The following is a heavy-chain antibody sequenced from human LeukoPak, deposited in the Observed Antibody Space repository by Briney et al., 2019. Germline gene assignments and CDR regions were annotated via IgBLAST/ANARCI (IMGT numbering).Heavy chain of an antibody. CDR2: IYYSGST. J-gene: IGHJ3*02. D-gene: IGHD3-22*01. Sequence: SETLSLTCTVSGGSISSYYWSWIRQPPVKGLEWIGYIYYSGSTNYNPSLKSRVTISVDTSKNQFSLKLSSVTAADTAVYYCARGFETYYYDSSGHVAFDIWGQGTMVTVSS. CDR1: GGSISSYY. CDR3: ARGFETYYYDSSGHVAFDI. V-gene: IGHV4-59*01.